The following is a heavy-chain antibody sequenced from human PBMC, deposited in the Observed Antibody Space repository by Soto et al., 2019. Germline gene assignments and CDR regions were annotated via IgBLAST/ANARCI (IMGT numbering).Heavy chain of an antibody. CDR3: ARDRLIAVTGLLHY. V-gene: IGHV1-18*01. CDR2: ISAYNGKT. D-gene: IGHD6-19*01. CDR1: GYPFTSYG. Sequence: QVQLVQSGAEVKKPGASVKVSCKTSGYPFTSYGINWVRQAPGQGPEWMGWISAYNGKTSYTQKFQGRVTMTTDTPTSTAYMELRSLISDDTAVYSCARDRLIAVTGLLHYWGQGTLVTVSS. J-gene: IGHJ4*02.